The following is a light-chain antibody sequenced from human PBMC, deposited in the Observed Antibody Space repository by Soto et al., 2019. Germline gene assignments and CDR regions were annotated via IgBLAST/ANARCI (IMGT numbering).Light chain of an antibody. V-gene: IGLV2-14*01. CDR3: GSYASSSTIVV. Sequence: QSALTQPNSVSGSPGQSITISCTGTSSDVGGYNYVSWYQQHSGNAPKLMIYDVSNRPSGVSNRFSGSKSGNTASLTISGLQAEDEADYYCGSYASSSTIVVFGTGTKVTVL. CDR1: SSDVGGYNY. J-gene: IGLJ1*01. CDR2: DVS.